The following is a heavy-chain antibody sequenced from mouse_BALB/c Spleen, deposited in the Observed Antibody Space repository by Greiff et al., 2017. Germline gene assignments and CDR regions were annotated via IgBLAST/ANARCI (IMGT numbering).Heavy chain of an antibody. CDR1: GYTFTSYW. V-gene: IGHV1S127*01. Sequence: QVQLQQPGAELVKPGASVKMSCKASGYTFTSYWMHWVKQRPGQGLEWIGVIDPSDSYTSYNQKFKGKATLTVDTSSSTAYMQLSSLTSEDSAVYYCTRAELPYYAMDYWGQGTSGTVAS. J-gene: IGHJ4*01. CDR3: TRAELPYYAMDY. CDR2: IDPSDSYT.